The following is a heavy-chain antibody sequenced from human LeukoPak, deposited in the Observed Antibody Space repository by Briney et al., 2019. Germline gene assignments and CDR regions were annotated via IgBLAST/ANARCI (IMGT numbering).Heavy chain of an antibody. CDR1: GGSFSGYF. Sequence: PSETLSLTCSVSGGSFSGYFWAWIRQPPGKGLEWIGEISHSGSTDYSPSLQSRVTISIDTSKKRFSLNLSSVTAADTAVYYCARGPNFDYWGQGTLVTVSS. J-gene: IGHJ4*02. CDR2: ISHSGST. V-gene: IGHV4-34*01. CDR3: ARGPNFDY.